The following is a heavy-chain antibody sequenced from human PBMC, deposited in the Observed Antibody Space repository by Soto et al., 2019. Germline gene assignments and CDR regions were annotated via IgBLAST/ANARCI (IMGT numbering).Heavy chain of an antibody. D-gene: IGHD3-3*01. CDR1: GLAVSSKY. CDR3: AKDRIFLGWFYYGMDV. V-gene: IGHV3-53*01. Sequence: GGSLRLSCAASGLAVSSKYMTWVRQAPGKGLEWVSVIYGGGTTYYADSVKGRFTISRDTSKNTLYLQMNSLRAEDTAVYYCAKDRIFLGWFYYGMDVWGQGTTVTVSS. CDR2: IYGGGTT. J-gene: IGHJ6*02.